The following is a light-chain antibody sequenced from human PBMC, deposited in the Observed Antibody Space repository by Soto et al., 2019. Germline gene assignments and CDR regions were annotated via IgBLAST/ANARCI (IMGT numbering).Light chain of an antibody. CDR2: VAS. CDR1: QDITNS. Sequence: DIQMTQSPSSLSASVGDRITITCRANQDITNSLAWHQHKPGKVPKPLIYVASTLQSGVPSRFSGSGSGTEFPLTIIGLQPEDVATYYCQEYNSALRTFGQGTKVEIK. CDR3: QEYNSALRT. J-gene: IGKJ1*01. V-gene: IGKV1-27*01.